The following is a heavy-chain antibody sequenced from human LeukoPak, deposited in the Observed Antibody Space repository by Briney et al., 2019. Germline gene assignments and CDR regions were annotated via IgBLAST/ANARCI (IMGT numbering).Heavy chain of an antibody. V-gene: IGHV3-48*04. Sequence: QAGGSLRLSCAASGFTFSSYWMSWVRQAPGKGLEWVADISGSSDDIHYADSVKGRFTISRDNAKNSLYLQMNSLRAEDTAVYYCAELGITMIGGVWGKGTTVTISS. D-gene: IGHD3-10*02. CDR3: AELGITMIGGV. CDR1: GFTFSSYW. J-gene: IGHJ6*04. CDR2: ISGSSDDI.